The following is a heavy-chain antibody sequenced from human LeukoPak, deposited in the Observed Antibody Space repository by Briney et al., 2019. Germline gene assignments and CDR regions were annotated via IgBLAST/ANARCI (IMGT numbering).Heavy chain of an antibody. CDR1: GGSISSGGYY. D-gene: IGHD3-22*01. V-gene: IGHV4-31*03. CDR2: IYYSGST. CDR3: ARKHYYDSSGYYSNWFDP. J-gene: IGHJ5*02. Sequence: SETLFLTCTVSGGSISSGGYYWSWIRQHPGKGLEWIGYIYYSGSTYYNPSLKSRVTISVDTSKSQFSLKLSSVTAADTAVYYCARKHYYDSSGYYSNWFDPWGQGTLVTVSS.